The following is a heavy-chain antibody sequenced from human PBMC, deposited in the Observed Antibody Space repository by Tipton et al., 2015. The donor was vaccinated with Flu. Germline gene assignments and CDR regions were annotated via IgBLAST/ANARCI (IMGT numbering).Heavy chain of an antibody. CDR3: ARRSRSSMYE. Sequence: QLVQSGAEVKKPGESLKISCKGSGYAFTSFYIGWVRQMPGKGLEWMRIIYPGDSETRYSPSFQGQVTISADKAINTAYLQWSSLKASDAAMYYCARRSRSSMYEWGQGTLVTVSS. CDR2: IYPGDSET. CDR1: GYAFTSFY. V-gene: IGHV5-51*03. J-gene: IGHJ4*02. D-gene: IGHD6-6*01.